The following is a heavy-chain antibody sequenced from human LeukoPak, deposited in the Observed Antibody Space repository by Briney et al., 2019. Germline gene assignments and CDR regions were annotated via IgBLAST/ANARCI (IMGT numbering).Heavy chain of an antibody. Sequence: GASVKVSCKASGYTFTGYYMHWVRQAPGQGLEWMGWINPNSGGTNYAQKFQGRVTMTRDTSISTAYMELSRLRSDDTAVYYCARERRDIVVVPADIFDYWGQGTLVTVSS. V-gene: IGHV1-2*02. CDR3: ARERRDIVVVPADIFDY. J-gene: IGHJ4*02. CDR2: INPNSGGT. CDR1: GYTFTGYY. D-gene: IGHD2-2*01.